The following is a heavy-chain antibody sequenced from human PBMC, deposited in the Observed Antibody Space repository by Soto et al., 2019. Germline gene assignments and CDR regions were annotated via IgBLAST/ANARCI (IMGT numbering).Heavy chain of an antibody. J-gene: IGHJ4*02. CDR3: AGPVDSSGYFDFDY. D-gene: IGHD3-22*01. CDR1: GYSFTSYW. V-gene: IGHV5-10-1*03. CDR2: IEPSYSYT. Sequence: EVQLVQSGAEVKKPGESLRISCKGSGYSFTSYWISWVRQMPGKGLEWMGRIEPSYSYTNYSPSFHGHATISADKSISTAYRQWSSLKASDTAMYYCAGPVDSSGYFDFDYWGQGTLVTVSS.